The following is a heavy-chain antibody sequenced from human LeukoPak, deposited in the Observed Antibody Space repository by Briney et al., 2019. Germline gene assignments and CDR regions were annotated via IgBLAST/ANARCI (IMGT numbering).Heavy chain of an antibody. D-gene: IGHD3-3*01. Sequence: PGGSLRLSCAASGFTFSSYAMSWVRQAPGEGLEWVSAISGSGGSTYYADSVKGRFTISRDNSKNTLYLQMNSLRAEDTAVYYCAKDLRFLEWLSKFDYWGQGTLVTVSS. CDR1: GFTFSSYA. V-gene: IGHV3-23*01. CDR2: ISGSGGST. J-gene: IGHJ4*02. CDR3: AKDLRFLEWLSKFDY.